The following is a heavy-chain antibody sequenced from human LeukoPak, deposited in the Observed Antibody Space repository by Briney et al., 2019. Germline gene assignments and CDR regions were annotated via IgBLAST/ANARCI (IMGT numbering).Heavy chain of an antibody. CDR2: ISGSGGST. Sequence: GGSLRLSCAASGFFFSSYAMSWVRQAPGKGLEWVSTISGSGGSTYYADSVKGRFTISRDNSKNTGYLQMNSLRAEDTAVYYWAKDRSCINDVGHGDVDYWGQGTLVTASS. V-gene: IGHV3-23*01. J-gene: IGHJ4*02. CDR3: AKDRSCINDVGHGDVDY. D-gene: IGHD2-8*01. CDR1: GFFFSSYA.